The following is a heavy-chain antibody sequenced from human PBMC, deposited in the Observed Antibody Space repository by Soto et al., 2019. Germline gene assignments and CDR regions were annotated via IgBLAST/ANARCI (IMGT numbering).Heavy chain of an antibody. Sequence: GGSRRRSCAASGFTFSYYYMSWIRQAPGKGLEWISYMSGSADTIYHAASVKGRFTISRDNAKNSLYLQMNSLRAEDTAVYYCANHQTSYGLDVWGQGTTVTVSS. CDR3: ANHQTSYGLDV. D-gene: IGHD2-2*01. CDR1: GFTFSYYY. J-gene: IGHJ6*02. V-gene: IGHV3-11*01. CDR2: MSGSADTI.